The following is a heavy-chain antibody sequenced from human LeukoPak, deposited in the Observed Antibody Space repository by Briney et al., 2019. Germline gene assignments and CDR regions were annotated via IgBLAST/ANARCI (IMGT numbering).Heavy chain of an antibody. Sequence: SGGSLRLSCAASGFTFSSYEMNWVRQAPGKGLEWVSYISSSGSTIYYADSVKSRFTISRDNAKNSLYLQMNSLRAEDTAIYYCATYRQVLLPFESWGQGTLVTVSS. D-gene: IGHD2-8*02. CDR1: GFTFSSYE. CDR3: ATYRQVLLPFES. CDR2: ISSSGSTI. J-gene: IGHJ4*02. V-gene: IGHV3-48*03.